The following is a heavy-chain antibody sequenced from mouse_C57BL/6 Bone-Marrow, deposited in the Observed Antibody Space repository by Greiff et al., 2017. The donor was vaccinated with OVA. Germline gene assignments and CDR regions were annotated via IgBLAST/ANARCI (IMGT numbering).Heavy chain of an antibody. J-gene: IGHJ1*03. Sequence: QVQLQQPGAELVKPGASVQLSCKASGYTFTSYWLHWVKPRPGQGLEWIGMLHPNSGSTNYNEKFESKATLTVAKYSRPAYIPLSRLTSADSAVYFCASYGSCWYFDVWGTGTTVTVSS. CDR2: LHPNSGST. CDR3: ASYGSCWYFDV. D-gene: IGHD2-2*01. V-gene: IGHV1-64*01. CDR1: GYTFTSYW.